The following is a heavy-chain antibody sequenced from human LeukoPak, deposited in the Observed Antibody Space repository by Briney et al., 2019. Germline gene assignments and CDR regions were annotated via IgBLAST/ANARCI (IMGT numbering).Heavy chain of an antibody. Sequence: GGSLRLSSAASGFTFSSYWMSWVRQAPGKGLEWVANIKQDGSEKYYVDSVKGRFTISRDNAKNSLYLQMNSLRAEDTAVYYCASPYCSSTSCSDYYYGMDVWGQGTTATVSS. CDR2: IKQDGSEK. CDR1: GFTFSSYW. D-gene: IGHD2-2*01. J-gene: IGHJ6*02. V-gene: IGHV3-7*01. CDR3: ASPYCSSTSCSDYYYGMDV.